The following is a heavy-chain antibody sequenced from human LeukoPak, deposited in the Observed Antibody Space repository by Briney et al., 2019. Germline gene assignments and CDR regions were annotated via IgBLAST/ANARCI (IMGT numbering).Heavy chain of an antibody. V-gene: IGHV3-11*01. CDR2: ITSAGRAI. D-gene: IGHD5-12*01. CDR3: ASDIVATSGDF. J-gene: IGHJ4*02. Sequence: GGSLRLSCAASGFTFTDFYMSWIRQAPGKGLEWVSYITSAGRAIYYADSVQGRFTISRDNARNSLYLQMNGLRAEDTAVYYCASDIVATSGDFWGQGTLVTVSS. CDR1: GFTFTDFY.